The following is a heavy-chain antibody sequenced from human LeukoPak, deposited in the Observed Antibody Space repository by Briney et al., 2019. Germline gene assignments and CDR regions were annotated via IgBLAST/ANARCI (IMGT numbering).Heavy chain of an antibody. D-gene: IGHD1-26*01. Sequence: GSVKVSCKASGYTFTSYDINWVRQATGQGLEWMGWMNPNSGHTGYAQKFQGRVTITRNTSISTAYMELSSLRCEEKAVYYCARGRRGSYYLVRYYYYYMDVWGKGTTVTVSS. J-gene: IGHJ6*03. CDR1: GYTFTSYD. CDR2: MNPNSGHT. V-gene: IGHV1-8*03. CDR3: ARGRRGSYYLVRYYYYYMDV.